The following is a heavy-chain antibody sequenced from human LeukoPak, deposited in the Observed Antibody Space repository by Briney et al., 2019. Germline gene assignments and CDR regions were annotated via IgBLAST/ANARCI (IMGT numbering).Heavy chain of an antibody. D-gene: IGHD3-22*01. J-gene: IGHJ3*02. V-gene: IGHV1-2*02. CDR3: ARDYYDSSGCLEAFDI. CDR2: IKPNSGGT. Sequence: ASVKVSCKASGGTFTGYYLHWVRQAPGQGLEWMGWIKPNSGGTNYAQKFQGRVTMTRDTSISTAYMELSRLRSDDTAVYYCARDYYDSSGCLEAFDIWGQGTMVTVSS. CDR1: GGTFTGYY.